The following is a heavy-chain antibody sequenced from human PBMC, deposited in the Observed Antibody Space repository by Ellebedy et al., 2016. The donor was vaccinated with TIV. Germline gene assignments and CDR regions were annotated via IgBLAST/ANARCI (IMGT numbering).Heavy chain of an antibody. D-gene: IGHD5-12*01. CDR3: ARDSRREYSGYDYIFDH. V-gene: IGHV3-48*04. CDR1: GFAISGYS. Sequence: PGGSLRLSCAASGFAISGYSMNWVRQAPGKGLEWVSHIGILGAIEHAYSVKGRVTISRDSAKNSVYLQMNSLRVEDTAVYFCARDSRREYSGYDYIFDHWGQGILVTVSS. J-gene: IGHJ4*02. CDR2: IGILGAI.